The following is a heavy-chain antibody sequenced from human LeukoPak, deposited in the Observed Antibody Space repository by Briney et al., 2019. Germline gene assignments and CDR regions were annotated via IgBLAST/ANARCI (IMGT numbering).Heavy chain of an antibody. Sequence: PGGSLRLSCAASGFTVSSNYMSWVRQAPGKGLEWVSVIYSGVSTYYADSVKGRFTISRDNSKNTLYLQMNALRAEDTAVYYCARGATFLAWFDPWGQGTLVTVSS. CDR3: ARGATFLAWFDP. CDR1: GFTVSSNY. D-gene: IGHD2-21*01. V-gene: IGHV3-53*01. J-gene: IGHJ5*02. CDR2: IYSGVST.